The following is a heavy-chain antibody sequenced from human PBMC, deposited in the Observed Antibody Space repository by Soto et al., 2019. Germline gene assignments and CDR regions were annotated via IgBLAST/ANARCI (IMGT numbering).Heavy chain of an antibody. CDR3: ARCIQGDYYYGMDV. J-gene: IGHJ6*02. V-gene: IGHV1-18*01. Sequence: QAQLVQSGAEVKKPGASVKVSCKASGYTFYSHSISWVRQAPGQGLEWMGRINGDYGNTQYAQKFRGRVTMTTDTSTTTVYMELTTLRSDETAVYYCARCIQGDYYYGMDVWGQGTTVTVSS. CDR1: GYTFYSHS. CDR2: INGDYGNT. D-gene: IGHD5-18*01.